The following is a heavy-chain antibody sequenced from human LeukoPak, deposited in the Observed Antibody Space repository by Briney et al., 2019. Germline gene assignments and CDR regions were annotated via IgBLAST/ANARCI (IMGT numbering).Heavy chain of an antibody. CDR2: IYYSGST. V-gene: IGHV4-39*01. Sequence: TTSETLSLTCTVSGGSISSSSYYWGWIRQPPGKGLEWIGSIYYSGSTYYNPSLKSRVTISVDTSKNQFSLKLSSVTAADTAVYYCARAPDFWSGYYPDYWGQGTLVTVSS. CDR1: GGSISSSSYY. D-gene: IGHD3-3*01. J-gene: IGHJ4*02. CDR3: ARAPDFWSGYYPDY.